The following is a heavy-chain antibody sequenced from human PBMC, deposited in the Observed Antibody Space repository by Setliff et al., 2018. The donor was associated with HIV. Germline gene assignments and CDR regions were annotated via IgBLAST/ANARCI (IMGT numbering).Heavy chain of an antibody. Sequence: SVKVSCKASGGTFRNYAISWVRQAPGHGLEWVGGIIPVSGTANYAQKFQGRVSITADESTTTAYMELSSLRSEDTAVYYCARGWTTYYDYVWGSYPPGYWGQGTLVTVSS. CDR3: ARGWTTYYDYVWGSYPPGY. V-gene: IGHV1-69*13. CDR2: IIPVSGTA. J-gene: IGHJ4*02. D-gene: IGHD3-16*02. CDR1: GGTFRNYA.